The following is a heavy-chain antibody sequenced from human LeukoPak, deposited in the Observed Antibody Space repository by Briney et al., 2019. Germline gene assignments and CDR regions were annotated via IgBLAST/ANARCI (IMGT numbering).Heavy chain of an antibody. V-gene: IGHV3-74*01. J-gene: IGHJ1*01. Sequence: GGSLRLSCAASGFTFSSYWMHWVRQAPGKGLVWVSRIKSDGSTNYADSVKGRFTISRDNAKNTLSPQMHSLRAEDTGVYYCARAPSEIGGYYRAYFRHWGQGTLVSVSS. D-gene: IGHD3-22*01. CDR1: GFTFSSYW. CDR2: IKSDGST. CDR3: ARAPSEIGGYYRAYFRH.